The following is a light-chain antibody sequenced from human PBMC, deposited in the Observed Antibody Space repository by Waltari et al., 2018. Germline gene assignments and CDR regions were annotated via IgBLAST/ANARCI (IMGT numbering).Light chain of an antibody. CDR3: AAWDDSPIGQV. V-gene: IGLV1-47*01. CDR1: KSNIGSNP. CDR2: KND. Sequence: QSVLTQPPSASGTPGQRVTISCSGSKSNIGSNPVSWYQQFPGTAPKLVIYKNDQRPSGVPDRFSASKSGTAASLAISGLRSEDEADYYCAAWDDSPIGQVFGGGTKVTVL. J-gene: IGLJ3*02.